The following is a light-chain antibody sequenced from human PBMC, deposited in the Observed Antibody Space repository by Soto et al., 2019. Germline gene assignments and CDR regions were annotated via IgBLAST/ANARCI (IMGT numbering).Light chain of an antibody. CDR3: QQYNNWAPKQYT. Sequence: EIVMTQSPATLSVSPGERATLSCRASQSVSSNLAWYQHKPGQARRLLIYGASTRATGIPARFSASGSGTEFSLTISSLQSEDFAVYYCQQYNNWAPKQYTFGQGPKLEIK. CDR2: GAS. J-gene: IGKJ2*01. CDR1: QSVSSN. V-gene: IGKV3-15*01.